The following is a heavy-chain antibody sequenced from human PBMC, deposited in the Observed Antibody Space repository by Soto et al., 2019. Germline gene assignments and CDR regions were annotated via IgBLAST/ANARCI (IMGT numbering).Heavy chain of an antibody. Sequence: SETLSLTCAVSGGSVTSYYWSWIRQPPGKGLEWIGDIYHSGITKYNPSLKRRITISVDTSKNQFSLKLSSVTAADTAVYYCAREDHIGGYYFDYWGQGTLVTVSS. CDR3: AREDHIGGYYFDY. J-gene: IGHJ4*02. CDR2: IYHSGIT. CDR1: GGSVTSYY. D-gene: IGHD3-16*01. V-gene: IGHV4-59*02.